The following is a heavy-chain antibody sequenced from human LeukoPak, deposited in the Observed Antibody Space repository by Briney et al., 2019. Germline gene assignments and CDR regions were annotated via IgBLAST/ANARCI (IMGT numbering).Heavy chain of an antibody. CDR2: IIPIFGTA. J-gene: IGHJ4*02. D-gene: IGHD2-15*01. CDR1: GGTFSSYA. CDR3: ARDVCSGGSCYSDYFDY. V-gene: IGHV1-69*05. Sequence: ASVKVSCKASGGTFSSYAISWVRQAPGQGLEWMGGIIPIFGTANYAQKFQGRVTMTTDTSTSTAYMELRSLRSDDTAVYYCARDVCSGGSCYSDYFDYWGQGTLVTVSS.